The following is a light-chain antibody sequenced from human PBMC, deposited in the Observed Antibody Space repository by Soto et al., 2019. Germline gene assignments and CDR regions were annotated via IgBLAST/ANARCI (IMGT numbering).Light chain of an antibody. CDR3: QQYDALPPGT. J-gene: IGKJ5*01. CDR2: DAS. Sequence: DIQMTQSPSSLSASVGDRVTSTCQASQAINKFLKWYQHKPGKAPELLIYDASNLETGVPSRFSGTGSGTDFSFTVSSLQPKDIATYYCQQYDALPPGTFGQGTRVEI. V-gene: IGKV1-33*01. CDR1: QAINKF.